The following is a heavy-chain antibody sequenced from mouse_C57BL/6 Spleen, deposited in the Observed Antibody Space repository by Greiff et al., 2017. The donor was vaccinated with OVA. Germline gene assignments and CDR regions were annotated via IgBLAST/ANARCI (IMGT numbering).Heavy chain of an antibody. CDR2: SYPGDGDT. Sequence: QVQLQQSGPELVKPGASVKISCKASGYAFSSSWMNWVKQRPGKGLEWIGRSYPGDGDTNYNGKFKGKATLTADKSSSTAYMQLSSLTSEDSAVYFCARRDDYDAMDYWGQGTSVTVSS. V-gene: IGHV1-82*01. J-gene: IGHJ4*01. CDR1: GYAFSSSW. CDR3: ARRDDYDAMDY.